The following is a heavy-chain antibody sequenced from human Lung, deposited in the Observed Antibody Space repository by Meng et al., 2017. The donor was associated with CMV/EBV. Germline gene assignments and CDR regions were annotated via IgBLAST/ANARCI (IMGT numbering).Heavy chain of an antibody. J-gene: IGHJ6*02. CDR1: GFTFSTFA. D-gene: IGHD1-26*01. V-gene: IGHV3-23*03. CDR2: IYSGDDST. Sequence: GESLKISCAASGFTFSTFAMSWVRQAPGKGLQWVSVIYSGDDSTYYADSVKGRFTISRDNSKNMLYLQMNSLRAEDSAVYFCAKGKWGGYYYYYGMDVWGRGTTVXVSS. CDR3: AKGKWGGYYYYYGMDV.